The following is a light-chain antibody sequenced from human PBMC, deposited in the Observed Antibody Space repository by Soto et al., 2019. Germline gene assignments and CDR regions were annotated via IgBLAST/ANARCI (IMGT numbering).Light chain of an antibody. CDR2: DVS. CDR1: QSITNY. V-gene: IGKV3-11*01. CDR3: QQYNNWPPIT. J-gene: IGKJ5*01. Sequence: EIVLTQSPATLSLSPGEGATLSCRARQSITNYLAWYQQKPVQAPRLLIYDVSNRATGIPARFSGSGSGTDFTLTIGSLEPEDFAVYYCQQYNNWPPITFGQGTRLEIK.